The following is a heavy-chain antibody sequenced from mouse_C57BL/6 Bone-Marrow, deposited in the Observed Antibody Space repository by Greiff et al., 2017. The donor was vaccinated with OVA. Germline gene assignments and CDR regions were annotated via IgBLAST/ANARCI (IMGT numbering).Heavy chain of an antibody. CDR1: GFNIKDDY. V-gene: IGHV14-4*01. CDR2: IDPEYGDS. Sequence: EVQLMESGAELVRPGASVKLSCTASGFNIKDDYMHWVQQRPEQGLEWIGWIDPEYGDSAYASKFQGKATITADTTTSTAYLQHSSLAAEDTAVYYCTTRLLRYWGQGTLVTVSA. D-gene: IGHD1-1*01. J-gene: IGHJ3*01. CDR3: TTRLLRY.